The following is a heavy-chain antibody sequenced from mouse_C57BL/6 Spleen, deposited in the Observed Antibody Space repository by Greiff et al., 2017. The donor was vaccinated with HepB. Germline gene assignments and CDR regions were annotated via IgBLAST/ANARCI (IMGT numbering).Heavy chain of an antibody. D-gene: IGHD1-1*01. CDR3: ARFLNYYGSSYGAMDY. Sequence: EVKLQESGGGLVKPGGSLKLSCAASGFTFSSYTMSWVRQTPEKRLEWVATISGGGGNTYYPDSVKGRFTISRDNAKNTLYLQMSSLRSEDTALYYCARFLNYYGSSYGAMDYWGQGTSVTVSS. CDR2: ISGGGGNT. J-gene: IGHJ4*01. CDR1: GFTFSSYT. V-gene: IGHV5-9*01.